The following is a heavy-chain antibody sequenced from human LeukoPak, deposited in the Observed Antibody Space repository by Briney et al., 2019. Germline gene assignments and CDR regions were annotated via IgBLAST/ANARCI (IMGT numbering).Heavy chain of an antibody. D-gene: IGHD2-15*01. CDR3: ARSPRYLADY. CDR2: ISAYNGNT. J-gene: IGHJ4*02. CDR1: GYTFSSYG. V-gene: IGHV1-18*01. Sequence: WASVKVSCKASGYTFSSYGVSWVRQAPGHGLEWMGWISAYNGNTDYAQKLQDRVTMTTDTSTSTAYMELSSLRSEDTAVYYCARSPRYLADYWGQGTLVTVSS.